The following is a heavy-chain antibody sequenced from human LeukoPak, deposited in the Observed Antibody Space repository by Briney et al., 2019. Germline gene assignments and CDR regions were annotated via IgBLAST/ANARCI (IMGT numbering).Heavy chain of an antibody. J-gene: IGHJ4*02. CDR2: IIPIFGTA. CDR1: GGTFSSYA. V-gene: IGHV1-69*05. CDR3: ARTRAYCSSTSCSFDH. Sequence: GASVKVSCKASGGTFSSYAISWVRQAPGQGLEWMGGIIPIFGTANYAQKFQGRVTITTDESTSTAYMELSSLRSEDTAVYYCARTRAYCSSTSCSFDHWGQGTLVTVSS. D-gene: IGHD2-2*01.